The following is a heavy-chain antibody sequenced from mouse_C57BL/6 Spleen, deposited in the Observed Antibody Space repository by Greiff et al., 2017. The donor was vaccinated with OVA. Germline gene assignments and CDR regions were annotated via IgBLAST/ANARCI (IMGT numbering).Heavy chain of an antibody. CDR2: IHPNSGST. D-gene: IGHD1-1*01. CDR3: ARSEDYYGSLFAY. J-gene: IGHJ3*01. CDR1: GYTFTSYW. V-gene: IGHV1-64*01. Sequence: VQLQQPGAELVKPGASVKLSCKASGYTFTSYWMHWVKQRPGQGLEWIGMIHPNSGSTNYNEKFKSKATLTVDKSSSTAYMQLSSLTSEDSAVYYCARSEDYYGSLFAYWGQGTLVTVSA.